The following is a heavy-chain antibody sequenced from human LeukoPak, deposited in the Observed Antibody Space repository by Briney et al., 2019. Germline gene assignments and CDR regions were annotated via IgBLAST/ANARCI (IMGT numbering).Heavy chain of an antibody. CDR3: ARALYDYVWGSYDGMDV. J-gene: IGHJ6*02. CDR1: GGSISSYY. V-gene: IGHV4-59*01. Sequence: PSETLSLTCAVSGGSISSYYWSWIRQPPGKGLEWIGYIYYSGSTNYNPSLKSRVTISVDTSKNQFSLKLSSVTAADTAVYYCARALYDYVWGSYDGMDVWGQGTTVTVSS. CDR2: IYYSGST. D-gene: IGHD3-16*01.